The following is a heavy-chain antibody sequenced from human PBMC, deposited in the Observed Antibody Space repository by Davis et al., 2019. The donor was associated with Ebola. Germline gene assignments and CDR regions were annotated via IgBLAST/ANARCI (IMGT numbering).Heavy chain of an antibody. J-gene: IGHJ6*03. CDR3: AKAPRADTAMVDYYDHMDV. CDR1: GFTFRNYA. D-gene: IGHD5-18*01. V-gene: IGHV3-23*01. CDR2: ISGSGGST. Sequence: GESLKISCAASGFTFRNYAMRWVRQAPGKGLEWVSAISGSGGSTYYADAVKGRFTMSRDDSKKTLCLQMNSLRAEDTAVYFCAKAPRADTAMVDYYDHMDVWGKGTTVTVSS.